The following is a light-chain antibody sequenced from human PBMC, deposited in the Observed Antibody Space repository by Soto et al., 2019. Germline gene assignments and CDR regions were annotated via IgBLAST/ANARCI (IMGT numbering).Light chain of an antibody. V-gene: IGKV3-20*01. CDR3: QQYGSSRT. Sequence: EIVLTQSPGTLSLSPGERATLSCRASQSVSSSYLAWYQQKPGQAPRLLIYGASRSATGIPDRFSGSGSGTVFPLTISRLEAEDLAVYYCQQYGSSRTFGQGTKVEIK. CDR1: QSVSSSY. J-gene: IGKJ1*01. CDR2: GAS.